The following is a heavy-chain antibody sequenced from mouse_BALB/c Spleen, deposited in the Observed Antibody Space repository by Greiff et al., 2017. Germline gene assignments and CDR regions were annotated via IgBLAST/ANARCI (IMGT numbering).Heavy chain of an antibody. CDR1: GYSITSDYA. CDR2: ISYSGST. CDR3: ARRSPLWYFDV. Sequence: VQLKQSGPGLVKPSQSLSLTCTVTGYSITSDYAWNWIRQFPGNKLEWMGYISYSGSTSYNPSLKSRISITRDTSKNQFFLQLNSVTTEDTATYYCARRSPLWYFDVWGAGTTVTVSS. V-gene: IGHV3-2*02. D-gene: IGHD1-1*01. J-gene: IGHJ1*01.